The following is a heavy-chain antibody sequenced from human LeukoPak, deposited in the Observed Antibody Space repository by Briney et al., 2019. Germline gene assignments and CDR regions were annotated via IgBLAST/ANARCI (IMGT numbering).Heavy chain of an antibody. CDR2: IYYSGST. CDR3: ARGEQWLRLGGY. V-gene: IGHV4-39*01. Sequence: SETLSLTCTVSGGSISSSSYYWGWIRQPPGKGLEWIGSIYYSGSTYYNPSLKSRVTISVDTSKNQFSLKLSSVTAADTAVYYCARGEQWLRLGGYWGQGTLVTVSS. D-gene: IGHD6-19*01. J-gene: IGHJ4*02. CDR1: GGSISSSSYY.